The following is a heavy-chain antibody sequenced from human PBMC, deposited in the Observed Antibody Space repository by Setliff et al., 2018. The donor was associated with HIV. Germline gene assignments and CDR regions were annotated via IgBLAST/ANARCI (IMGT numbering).Heavy chain of an antibody. CDR2: IYYNGSI. CDR3: ATGWGTLAPFDV. J-gene: IGHJ4*02. Sequence: SETLSLTCIVSDGSISSSGYYWGWIRQPPGKGLEWIGSIYYNGSIYYRSALKSRVTISADTSKNQFSLRLTSVTAAETAVYYCATGWGTLAPFDVWGQGALVTVSS. D-gene: IGHD6-19*01. CDR1: DGSISSSGYY. V-gene: IGHV4-39*01.